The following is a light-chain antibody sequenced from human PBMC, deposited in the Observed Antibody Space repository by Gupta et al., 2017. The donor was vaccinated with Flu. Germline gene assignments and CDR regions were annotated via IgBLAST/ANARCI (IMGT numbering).Light chain of an antibody. CDR1: QSVSSSY. CDR2: GAP. Sequence: EIVLTQSPGTLSLTPGERATLSCRASQSVSSSYLAWYQQKPGQAPRRRIYGAPSRATGIPDRFSGSGSGTDFTLTISRLEPEDFAVYYCQQYGSSPLYTFGQGTKLEIK. J-gene: IGKJ2*01. V-gene: IGKV3-20*01. CDR3: QQYGSSPLYT.